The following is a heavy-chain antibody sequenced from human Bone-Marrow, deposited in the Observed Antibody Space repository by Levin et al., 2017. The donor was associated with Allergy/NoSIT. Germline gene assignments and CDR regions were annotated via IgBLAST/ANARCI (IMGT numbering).Heavy chain of an antibody. J-gene: IGHJ4*02. CDR3: ASTIPKGYCSSTSCHKNFDY. Sequence: SVKVSCKASGGTFSSYAISWVRQAPGQGLEWMGGIIPIFGTANYAQKFQGRVTITADKSTSTAYMELSSLRSEDTAVYYCASTIPKGYCSSTSCHKNFDYWGQGTLVTVSS. CDR1: GGTFSSYA. D-gene: IGHD2-2*02. CDR2: IIPIFGTA. V-gene: IGHV1-69*06.